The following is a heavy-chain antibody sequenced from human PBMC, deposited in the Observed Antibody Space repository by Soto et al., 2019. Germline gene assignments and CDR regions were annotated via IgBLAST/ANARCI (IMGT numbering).Heavy chain of an antibody. CDR1: GFTFSSYG. J-gene: IGHJ1*01. CDR3: ARDKGAYAEYFQH. V-gene: IGHV3-33*01. Sequence: QVQLVESGGGVVQPGRSLRLSCAASGFTFSSYGMHWVRQAPGNGLEWVALIWYDGSNTYYADSVKGRFTISRDNSKNALYLHMNSRSPAETAVYFCARDKGAYAEYFQHWGQGTLVTVSS. D-gene: IGHD1-26*01. CDR2: IWYDGSNT.